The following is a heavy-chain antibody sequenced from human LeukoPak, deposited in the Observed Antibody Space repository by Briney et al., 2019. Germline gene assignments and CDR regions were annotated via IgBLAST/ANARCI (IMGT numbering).Heavy chain of an antibody. CDR3: ARDQDSSSWYEGDYFDY. D-gene: IGHD6-13*01. J-gene: IGHJ4*02. CDR2: ISSSGSTI. V-gene: IGHV3-11*01. CDR1: GFTFSDYY. Sequence: GESLRLSCAASGFTFSDYYMSWIRQAPGKGLEWVSYISSSGSTIYYADSVKGRFTISRDNAKNSLYLQMNSLRAEDTAVYYCARDQDSSSWYEGDYFDYWGQGTLVTVSS.